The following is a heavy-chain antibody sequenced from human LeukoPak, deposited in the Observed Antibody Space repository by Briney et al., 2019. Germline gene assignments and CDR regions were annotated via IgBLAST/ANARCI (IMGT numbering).Heavy chain of an antibody. V-gene: IGHV4-30-2*01. CDR1: GGSISSGGYS. CDR3: ARGPRGIVGATSV. D-gene: IGHD1-26*01. CDR2: IYHSGST. J-gene: IGHJ4*02. Sequence: SETLSLTCAVSGGSISSGGYSWSWIRQPPGKGLEWIGYIYHSGSTYYNPSLKSRVTISVDRSKNQFSLKLSSVTAADTAVYYCARGPRGIVGATSVWGQGTLVTVSS.